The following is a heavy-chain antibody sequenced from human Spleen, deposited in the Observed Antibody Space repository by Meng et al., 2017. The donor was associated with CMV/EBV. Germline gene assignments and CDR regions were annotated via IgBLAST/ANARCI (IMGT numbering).Heavy chain of an antibody. CDR1: GYTFISYE. D-gene: IGHD6-19*01. J-gene: IGHJ4*02. V-gene: IGHV1-46*01. CDR3: ARDQISVSGLSYYFDF. CDR2: INPSGGST. Sequence: SGYTFISYEKHWVAQAPGQGLGWKAMINPSGGSTTFAHKFQGRFTMTTDTSTSTAHMELSNLKSDDTAVYYCARDQISVSGLSYYFDFWGQGTLVTVSS.